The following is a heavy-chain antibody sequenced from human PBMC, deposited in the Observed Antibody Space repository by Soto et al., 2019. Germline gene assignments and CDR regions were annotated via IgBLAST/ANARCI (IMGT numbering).Heavy chain of an antibody. CDR2: ISYDGSNK. CDR3: AKDPQRPFGYYYGMDV. V-gene: IGHV3-30*18. CDR1: GFTFSSYG. Sequence: PGGSLRLSCAASGFTFSSYGMHWVRQAPGKGLEWVAVISYDGSNKYYADSVKGRFTISRDNSKNTLYLQMNSLRAEDTAVYYCAKDPQRPFGYYYGMDVWGQGTTVTVSS. J-gene: IGHJ6*02. D-gene: IGHD3-16*01.